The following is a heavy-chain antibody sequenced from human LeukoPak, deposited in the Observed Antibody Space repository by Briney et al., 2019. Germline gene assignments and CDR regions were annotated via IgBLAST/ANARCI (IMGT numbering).Heavy chain of an antibody. Sequence: GGSLRLSCAAPGFTFSSYGMHWVRQAPGRGLEWVANIKQDSSERYYVDSVKGRFTISRDNANNSLYLQMNSLRGEDTAVYYCARGFRGANWFDPWGQGTLVTVSS. CDR2: IKQDSSER. CDR1: GFTFSSYG. D-gene: IGHD3-10*01. CDR3: ARGFRGANWFDP. J-gene: IGHJ5*02. V-gene: IGHV3-7*04.